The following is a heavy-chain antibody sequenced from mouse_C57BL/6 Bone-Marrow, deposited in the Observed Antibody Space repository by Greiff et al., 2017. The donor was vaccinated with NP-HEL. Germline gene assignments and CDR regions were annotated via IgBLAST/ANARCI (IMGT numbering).Heavy chain of an antibody. CDR1: GFTFSSYA. J-gene: IGHJ4*01. CDR2: ISDGGSYT. V-gene: IGHV5-4*01. D-gene: IGHD4-1*01. CDR3: ARDGRANWDKRYYAMDY. Sequence: EVMLVESGGGLVKPGGSLKLSCAASGFTFSSYAMSWVRQTPEKRLEWVATISDGGSYTYYPDNVKGRFTISRDNAKNNLYLQMSHLKSEDTAMYYCARDGRANWDKRYYAMDYWGQGTSVTVSS.